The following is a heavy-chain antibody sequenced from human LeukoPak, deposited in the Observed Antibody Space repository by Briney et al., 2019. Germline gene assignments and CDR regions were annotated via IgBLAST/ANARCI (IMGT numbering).Heavy chain of an antibody. CDR3: ARQVWELRTNWFDP. CDR2: MFYNGNP. CDR1: GGSISSYY. V-gene: IGHV4-59*08. D-gene: IGHD1-26*01. J-gene: IGHJ5*02. Sequence: PSETLSLTCSVSGGSISSYYWSWIRQSPGKGLEWIGCMFYNGNPNYNPSLKSRVTISIDTSKNQFSLKLSSVTAADTAVYYCARQVWELRTNWFDPWGQGTLVTVSS.